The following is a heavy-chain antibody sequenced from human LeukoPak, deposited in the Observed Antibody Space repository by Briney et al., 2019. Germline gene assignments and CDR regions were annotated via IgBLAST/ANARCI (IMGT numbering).Heavy chain of an antibody. Sequence: PGGSLRLSCAASGITFSTYAMSWVRQAPGKGLEWVSTISGYGDSTYYADSVKGRFTISRDNSKNTFYLQMNSLRAEDTAVYYCAKRPPIAATMYFDYWGQGTLVTVSS. J-gene: IGHJ4*02. CDR1: GITFSTYA. D-gene: IGHD5-12*01. CDR3: AKRPPIAATMYFDY. CDR2: ISGYGDST. V-gene: IGHV3-23*01.